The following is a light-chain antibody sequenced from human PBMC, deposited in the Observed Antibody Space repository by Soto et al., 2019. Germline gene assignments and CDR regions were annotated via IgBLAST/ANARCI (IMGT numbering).Light chain of an antibody. CDR3: PQYDNWPPAT. CDR2: DAS. V-gene: IGKV3-15*01. CDR1: QSVSRN. J-gene: IGKJ1*01. Sequence: EIVMTQSPATLSVSPGERATLSCRASQSVSRNLAWYQQKPGQAPRLLIYDASTRATGIPARFSGSGSATEFTHTIMCLRSEDFAVYYCPQYDNWPPATVRQGTKVEIK.